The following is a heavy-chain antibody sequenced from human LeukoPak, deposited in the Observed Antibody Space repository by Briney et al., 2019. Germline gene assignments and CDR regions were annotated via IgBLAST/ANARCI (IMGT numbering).Heavy chain of an antibody. CDR2: ISSDGNTI. D-gene: IGHD1-26*01. J-gene: IGHJ3*02. CDR3: ARYGASPYRAFDI. V-gene: IGHV3-11*01. CDR1: GFTFSDYY. Sequence: GGSLRLSCAASGFTFSDYYMNWIRQAPGKGLEWVSYISSDGNTIYYAGSMKGRFTISRDNAKNSLYLQMNSLRAEDTAVYYCARYGASPYRAFDIWGQGTMVTVSS.